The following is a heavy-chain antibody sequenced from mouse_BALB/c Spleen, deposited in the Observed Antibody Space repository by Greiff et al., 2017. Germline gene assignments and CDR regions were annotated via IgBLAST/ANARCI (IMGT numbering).Heavy chain of an antibody. CDR3: ARAAITTALYYFDY. J-gene: IGHJ2*01. CDR2: ISDGGSYT. D-gene: IGHD1-2*01. V-gene: IGHV5-4*02. CDR1: GFTFSDYY. Sequence: DVLLVESGGGLVKPGGSLKLSCAASGFTFSDYYMYWVRQTPEKRLEWVATISDGGSYTYYPDSVKGRYTISRDNAKNNLYLQMSSLKSEDTAMYYCARAAITTALYYFDYWGQGTTLTVSS.